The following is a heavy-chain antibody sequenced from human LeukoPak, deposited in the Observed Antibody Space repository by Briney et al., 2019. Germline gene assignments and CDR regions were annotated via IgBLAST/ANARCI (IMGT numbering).Heavy chain of an antibody. V-gene: IGHV3-48*03. CDR2: ISRSGDTI. J-gene: IGHJ4*02. CDR3: ARDYASDY. Sequence: GGSLRLSCAASGFTFSRHEMNWVRQAPGKGLEWVSYISRSGDTIYFADSVKGRFTISRDNAKNSLYLQMSSLRAEDTAVYYCARDYASDYWGQGTLVTVSS. CDR1: GFTFSRHE. D-gene: IGHD3-10*01.